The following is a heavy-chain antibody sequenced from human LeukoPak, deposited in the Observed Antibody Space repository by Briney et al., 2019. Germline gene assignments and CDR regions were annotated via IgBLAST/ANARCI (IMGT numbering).Heavy chain of an antibody. D-gene: IGHD6-19*01. V-gene: IGHV4-4*07. CDR1: GGSINNYY. CDR3: ARPYSGGWYGAFNI. CDR2: IYTSGST. Sequence: SETLSLTCTVSGGSINNYYWNWIRQPAGKGLEWIGRIYTSGSTNYNPSLKSRVTMSVDTSKNKFSLKLTSVIAADTAVYYCARPYSGGWYGAFNIWGQGTMVTVSS. J-gene: IGHJ3*02.